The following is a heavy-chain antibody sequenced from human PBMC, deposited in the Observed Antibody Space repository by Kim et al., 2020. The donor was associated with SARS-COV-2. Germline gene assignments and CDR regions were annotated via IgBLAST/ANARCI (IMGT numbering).Heavy chain of an antibody. J-gene: IGHJ4*02. CDR2: ISGSGDVI. CDR3: ARERLNGYVDY. D-gene: IGHD4-17*01. CDR1: GLNFSDDY. Sequence: GGSLRLSCEVSGLNFSDDYMAWIRQAPGKGLEWISYISGSGDVIYYADSVMGRFTVSRANAKNSLYLQMNNLRGDDTGVYYCARERLNGYVDYCGLGTLV. V-gene: IGHV3-11*04.